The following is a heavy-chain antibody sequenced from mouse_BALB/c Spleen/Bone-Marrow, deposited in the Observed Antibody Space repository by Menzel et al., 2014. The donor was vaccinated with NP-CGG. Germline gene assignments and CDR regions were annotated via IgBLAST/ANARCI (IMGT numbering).Heavy chain of an antibody. CDR2: IYPGDGET. Sequence: VKLVESGAELVRPESSVKISCKASGYPFSSYWMNWVKQRPGQGLEWIGQIYPGDGETNYNGKFKGNATLTADKSSSTAYMQLISLTSEDSAVYFCARKYGDYWGQGTTLTVSS. CDR3: ARKYGDY. V-gene: IGHV1-80*01. D-gene: IGHD2-10*02. J-gene: IGHJ2*01. CDR1: GYPFSSYW.